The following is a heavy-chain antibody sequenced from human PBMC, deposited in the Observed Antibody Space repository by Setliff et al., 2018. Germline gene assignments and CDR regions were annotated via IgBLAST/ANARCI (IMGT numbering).Heavy chain of an antibody. Sequence: KTSETLSLTCGVSGASITSGHYWGWIRQPPGKGLEWIATMSHRGRTYYNPSLESRVTMSRDTSKNQFSLRLTSAAAADTAVYYCASPRRDDLDSPFDAFDIWG. V-gene: IGHV4-38-2*01. CDR1: GASITSGHY. J-gene: IGHJ3*02. D-gene: IGHD3-3*01. CDR2: MSHRGRT. CDR3: ASPRRDDLDSPFDAFDI.